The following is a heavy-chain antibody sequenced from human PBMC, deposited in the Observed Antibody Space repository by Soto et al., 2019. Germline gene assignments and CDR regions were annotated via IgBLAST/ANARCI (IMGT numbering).Heavy chain of an antibody. D-gene: IGHD3-22*01. V-gene: IGHV3-48*01. Sequence: HPGGSLRLSCAASGFTFSSSPMNWVRQAPGKGLEWVSHISTSGTELYADPVKGRFTISRDNSKNTLYLQMNSLRAEDTAVYYCGRDRQYYDSSGYFDALDIWGQGTMVTVSS. CDR3: GRDRQYYDSSGYFDALDI. CDR2: ISTSGTE. J-gene: IGHJ3*02. CDR1: GFTFSSSP.